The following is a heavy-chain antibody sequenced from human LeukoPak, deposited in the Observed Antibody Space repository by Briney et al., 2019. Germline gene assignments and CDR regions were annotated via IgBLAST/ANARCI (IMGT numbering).Heavy chain of an antibody. V-gene: IGHV4-31*03. CDR1: GGSISSGGYY. CDR3: ARDAYESLDAFDI. CDR2: IYYSGST. J-gene: IGHJ3*02. D-gene: IGHD3-16*01. Sequence: SQTLSLTCTVSGGSISSGGYYWSWIRQHPGKGLEWIGYIYYSGSTYYNPSLKSRVTISVDTSKNQFSLKLSSVTAADTAVYYCARDAYESLDAFDIWGQGTMVTVYS.